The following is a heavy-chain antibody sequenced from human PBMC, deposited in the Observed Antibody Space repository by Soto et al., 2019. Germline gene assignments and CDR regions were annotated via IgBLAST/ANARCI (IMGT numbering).Heavy chain of an antibody. D-gene: IGHD3-22*01. V-gene: IGHV4-39*02. CDR1: GGSISSSSYY. Sequence: SETLSLTCTVSGGSISSSSYYWGWIRQPPGKGLEWIGSGTTYYNPSLRSRVTISVDTSTSLVSMELSSLTSEDTGVYYCARGSDYYDLSGFSNIEYWGQGTLVTVSS. CDR3: ARGSDYYDLSGFSNIEY. CDR2: SGTT. J-gene: IGHJ4*02.